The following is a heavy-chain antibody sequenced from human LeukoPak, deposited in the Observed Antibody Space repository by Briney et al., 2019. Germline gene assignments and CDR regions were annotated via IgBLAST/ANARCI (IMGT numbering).Heavy chain of an antibody. CDR1: GFTFSSYA. Sequence: GGSLRLSCAASGFTFSSYAMSWVRQAPGKGLEWVSAISGSGGSTYYADSVKGRFTISRDNSKNTLYLQMNSLRAEDTAAYYCAKDRIVATIKGGPGDYWGQGTLVTVSS. V-gene: IGHV3-23*01. CDR3: AKDRIVATIKGGPGDY. D-gene: IGHD5-12*01. CDR2: ISGSGGST. J-gene: IGHJ4*02.